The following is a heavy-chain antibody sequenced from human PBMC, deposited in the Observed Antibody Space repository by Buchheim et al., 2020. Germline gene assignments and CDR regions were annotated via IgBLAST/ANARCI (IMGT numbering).Heavy chain of an antibody. CDR2: TSGSGLTK. CDR1: GFTYSDYY. V-gene: IGHV3-11*01. Sequence: QVQLVESGGGLVKPGGSLRLSCAASGFTYSDYYMTWIRQAPGKGLEWVSFTSGSGLTKYYADSVKGRFTISRDNARRSLYLEINSLRAEDTAVYYCARAQYCSGAGCSTSGFDFWGQGAL. J-gene: IGHJ4*02. D-gene: IGHD2-15*01. CDR3: ARAQYCSGAGCSTSGFDF.